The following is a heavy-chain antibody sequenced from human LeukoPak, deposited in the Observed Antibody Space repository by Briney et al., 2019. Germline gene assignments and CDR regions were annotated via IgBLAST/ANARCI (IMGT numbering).Heavy chain of an antibody. D-gene: IGHD3-22*01. Sequence: PSETLSLTCTASGGSISSSSYYWGWIRQPPGKGLEWIGSIYYSGSTYYNPSLKSRVTISVDTSKNQFSLKLSSVTAADTAVYYCARSPGRNYYDSSGYVDYWGQGTLVTVSS. CDR1: GGSISSSSYY. CDR2: IYYSGST. V-gene: IGHV4-39*01. J-gene: IGHJ4*02. CDR3: ARSPGRNYYDSSGYVDY.